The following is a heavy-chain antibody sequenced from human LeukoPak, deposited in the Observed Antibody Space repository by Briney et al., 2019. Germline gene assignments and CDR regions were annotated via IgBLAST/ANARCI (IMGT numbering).Heavy chain of an antibody. J-gene: IGHJ4*02. CDR3: ARAPLGYCSGGSCSDFDY. CDR2: INHSGST. D-gene: IGHD2-15*01. Sequence: SETLSLTCAVYGGSFSGYYWSWIRQPPGKGLEWIGKINHSGSTNYNPSLKSRVTISVDTSKNQFSLKLSSVTAADTAVYYCARAPLGYCSGGSCSDFDYWGQGTLVTVSS. V-gene: IGHV4-34*01. CDR1: GGSFSGYY.